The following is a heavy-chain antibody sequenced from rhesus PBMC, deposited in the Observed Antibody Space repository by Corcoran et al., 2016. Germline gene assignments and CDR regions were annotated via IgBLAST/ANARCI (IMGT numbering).Heavy chain of an antibody. CDR2: LYGSGGST. CDR1: GGSISSSNW. Sequence: QVQLQESGPGLVKPSETLSLTCAVSGGSISSSNWWSGIRQSQGKGLEWIGGLYGSGGSTDYNPSLKSRVTISIDTSKNQFSLKLSSVTAADTAVYYCARRSIAGTSYYFDYWGQGVLVTVSS. J-gene: IGHJ4*01. D-gene: IGHD1-1-1*01. CDR3: ARRSIAGTSYYFDY. V-gene: IGHV4-93*02.